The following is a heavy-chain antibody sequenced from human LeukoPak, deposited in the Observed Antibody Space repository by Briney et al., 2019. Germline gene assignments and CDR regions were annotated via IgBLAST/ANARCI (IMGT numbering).Heavy chain of an antibody. D-gene: IGHD3-10*01. CDR2: IYTSGYT. Sequence: SETLSLTCTVSGDSLSTSYWSWVRQPAGKGLEWIGRIYTSGYTNYNPSLRSRVTMSVDTSKNQFSLKLTSVTAADTAVYYCAKSNGYGLVDIWGQGTMVTVSS. J-gene: IGHJ3*02. CDR3: AKSNGYGLVDI. V-gene: IGHV4-4*07. CDR1: GDSLSTSY.